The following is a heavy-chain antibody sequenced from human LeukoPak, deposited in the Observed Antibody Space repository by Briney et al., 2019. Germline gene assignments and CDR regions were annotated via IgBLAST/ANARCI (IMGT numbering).Heavy chain of an antibody. CDR3: ARGTTAAAGIFDC. D-gene: IGHD6-13*01. J-gene: IGHJ4*02. Sequence: AETLSLTCSVSGGSISSYYWSWVRQPAGKGLEWIGRIYSSGSTNYNPSLNSRVTTSVDTSNNQFSLRLTSVTAADTAVYYCARGTTAAAGIFDCWGQGTLVTVSS. V-gene: IGHV4-4*07. CDR2: IYSSGST. CDR1: GGSISSYY.